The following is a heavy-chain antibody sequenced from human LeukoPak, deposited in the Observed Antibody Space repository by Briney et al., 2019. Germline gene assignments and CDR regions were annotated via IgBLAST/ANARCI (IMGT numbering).Heavy chain of an antibody. CDR1: GFTFSSYA. V-gene: IGHV3-64*01. Sequence: PWGSLRLSCAASGFTFSSYAMHWVRQAPGKGLEYVSAISSNGGSTYYANSVKGRFTISRDNSKNTLYLQMGSLRAEDMAVYYCAKDSNPAGYYFDFDYWGQGTLVTVSS. CDR2: ISSNGGST. D-gene: IGHD3-22*01. CDR3: AKDSNPAGYYFDFDY. J-gene: IGHJ4*02.